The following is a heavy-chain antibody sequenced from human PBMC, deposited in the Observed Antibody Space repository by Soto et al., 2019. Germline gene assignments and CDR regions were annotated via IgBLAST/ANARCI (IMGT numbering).Heavy chain of an antibody. CDR3: ARGFDIVVVPAAMGDAFDI. Sequence: GGSMRLSCAASGFTFSSYGMHWVRQAPGKGLEWVAVIWYDGSNKYYADSVKGRFTISRDNSKNTLYLQMNSLRAEDTAVYYCARGFDIVVVPAAMGDAFDIWGQGTRVTVSS. CDR2: IWYDGSNK. CDR1: GFTFSSYG. J-gene: IGHJ3*02. D-gene: IGHD2-2*01. V-gene: IGHV3-33*01.